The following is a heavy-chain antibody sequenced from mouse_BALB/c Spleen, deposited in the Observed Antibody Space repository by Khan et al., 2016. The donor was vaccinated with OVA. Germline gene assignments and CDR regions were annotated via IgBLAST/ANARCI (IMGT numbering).Heavy chain of an antibody. CDR2: ISYRGST. CDR3: ARKNYYGYAMDY. J-gene: IGHJ4*01. D-gene: IGHD1-1*01. V-gene: IGHV3-2*02. Sequence: VQLKESGPGLVKPSQSLSLTCTVTGYSITSGYAWNWIRQFPGNQLEWMGYISYRGSTSYNPSLRSRISITRDTSKHQFFLQLNSVTTEDTATYYCARKNYYGYAMDYWGQGTSVTVSS. CDR1: GYSITSGYA.